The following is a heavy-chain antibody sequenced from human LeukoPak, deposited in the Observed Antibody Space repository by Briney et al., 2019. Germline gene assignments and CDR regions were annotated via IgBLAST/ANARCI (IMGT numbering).Heavy chain of an antibody. V-gene: IGHV4-34*01. CDR3: ARVVEGYFDWFED. CDR1: GGSFRGYY. D-gene: IGHD3-9*01. Sequence: SETLSLTCAVYGGSFRGYYWSWIRQPPGKGLEWIGEINHSGSTNYNPSLKSRVTISVDTSKNQFSLKLSSVTAADTAVYYCARVVEGYFDWFEDWGQGTLVTVSS. CDR2: INHSGST. J-gene: IGHJ5*02.